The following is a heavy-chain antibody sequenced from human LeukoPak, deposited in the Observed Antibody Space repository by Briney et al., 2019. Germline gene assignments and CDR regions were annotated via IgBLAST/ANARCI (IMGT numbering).Heavy chain of an antibody. CDR2: IIPILGIA. D-gene: IGHD2-15*01. CDR3: ATFFCSGGSCYLDQRHAFDI. V-gene: IGHV1-69*04. CDR1: GYTFTSYG. Sequence: GASVNVSCKASGYTFTSYGISWVRQPPGQGLEWMGRIIPILGIANYAQKFQGRVTITADKSTSTAYMELSSLRSEDTAVYYCATFFCSGGSCYLDQRHAFDIWGQGTMVTVSS. J-gene: IGHJ3*02.